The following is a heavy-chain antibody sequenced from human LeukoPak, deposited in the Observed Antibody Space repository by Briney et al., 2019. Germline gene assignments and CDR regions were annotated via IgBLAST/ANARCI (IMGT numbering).Heavy chain of an antibody. CDR2: IYYSGST. CDR1: GGSISSYY. J-gene: IGHJ5*02. V-gene: IGHV4-59*08. CDR3: ARRVAFRPNWFDP. Sequence: SETLSLTCTASGGSISSYYWSWIRQPPGKGLEWIGYIYYSGSTNYNPSLKSRVTISVDTSKNQFSLKLSSVTAADTAVYYCARRVAFRPNWFDPWGQGTLVTVSS.